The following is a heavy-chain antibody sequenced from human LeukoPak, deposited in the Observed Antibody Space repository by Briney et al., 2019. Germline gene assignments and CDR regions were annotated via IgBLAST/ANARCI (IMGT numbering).Heavy chain of an antibody. CDR3: ARDRVSGWSGWIINTHFDY. V-gene: IGHV4-61*02. D-gene: IGHD6-19*01. J-gene: IGHJ4*02. Sequence: PSETLSLTCSVSGDSISTSSYYWSWIRQPAGKGLEWIGRIYTSGSTDYNPSLKSRVTMSVDTSKNQFSLNLTSVTAADTAVYYCARDRVSGWSGWIINTHFDYWGQGTLVTVSS. CDR1: GDSISTSSYY. CDR2: IYTSGST.